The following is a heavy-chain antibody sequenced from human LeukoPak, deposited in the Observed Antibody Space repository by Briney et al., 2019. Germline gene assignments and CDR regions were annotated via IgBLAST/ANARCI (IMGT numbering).Heavy chain of an antibody. CDR3: ARNRGYYYDSSGYFSGPFQH. J-gene: IGHJ1*01. Sequence: KPSETLSLTCAVYGGSFSGYSWSWIRQPPGKGLEWIGEINHSGSTNYNPSLKSRVTISVDTSKNQFSLKLSSVTAADTAVYYCARNRGYYYDSSGYFSGPFQHWGQGTLVTVSS. D-gene: IGHD3-22*01. V-gene: IGHV4-34*01. CDR1: GGSFSGYS. CDR2: INHSGST.